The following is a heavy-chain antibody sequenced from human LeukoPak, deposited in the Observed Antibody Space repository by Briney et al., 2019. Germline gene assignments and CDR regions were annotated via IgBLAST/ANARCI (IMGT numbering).Heavy chain of an antibody. Sequence: VGSLRLSCAASGFIFSNYALMWVRQAPGKGLKWVSSITGSGDNTFYADSVKGRFSLSRDNSKNMLYLQMYSLGAEDTAMYYCAKGAATGLVDWFDPWGQGTLVTVSS. CDR2: ITGSGDNT. J-gene: IGHJ5*02. V-gene: IGHV3-23*01. CDR3: AKGAATGLVDWFDP. D-gene: IGHD6-13*01. CDR1: GFIFSNYA.